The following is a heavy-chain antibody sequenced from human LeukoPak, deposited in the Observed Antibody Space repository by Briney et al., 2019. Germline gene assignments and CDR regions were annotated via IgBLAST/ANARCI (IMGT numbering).Heavy chain of an antibody. CDR1: GYTFTSYG. J-gene: IGHJ5*02. V-gene: IGHV1-2*06. Sequence: GASVKVSCKASGYTFTSYGISWVRQAPGQGLEWMGRIDPKSGDTNYAQKFQDRVTMTRDTSMNTAYMEISRLTYDDTAVYYCGRGIQSFNPWGQGTQVTVST. CDR3: GRGIQSFNP. CDR2: IDPKSGDT.